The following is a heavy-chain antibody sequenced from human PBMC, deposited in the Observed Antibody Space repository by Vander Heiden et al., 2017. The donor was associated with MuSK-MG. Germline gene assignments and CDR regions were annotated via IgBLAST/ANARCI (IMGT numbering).Heavy chain of an antibody. Sequence: QVQLQESGPGLVKPSETLSLTCTVSGGSISCYYWSWIRQPPGKGLEWIGYIYYSGSTNYNPSLKSRVTISVDTSKNQFSLKLSSVTAADTAVYYCARERGAYCSGGSCYYDRWGQGTLVTVSS. D-gene: IGHD2-15*01. CDR3: ARERGAYCSGGSCYYDR. CDR1: GGSISCYY. V-gene: IGHV4-59*01. J-gene: IGHJ5*02. CDR2: IYYSGST.